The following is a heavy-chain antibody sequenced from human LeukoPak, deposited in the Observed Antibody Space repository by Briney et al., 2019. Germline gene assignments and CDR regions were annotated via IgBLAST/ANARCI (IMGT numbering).Heavy chain of an antibody. Sequence: GGSLRLSCKASGFTFGDYSLNWVRQAPGKGLEWVGFIRSRASGGTTEYAASVKGRFSISRDDSKSIAFLQMNSLKTEDTALYYCTPVWPGYDFWSGHRASFDPWGQGTLVTVSS. CDR1: GFTFGDYS. V-gene: IGHV3-49*04. CDR2: IRSRASGGTT. J-gene: IGHJ5*02. D-gene: IGHD3-3*01. CDR3: TPVWPGYDFWSGHRASFDP.